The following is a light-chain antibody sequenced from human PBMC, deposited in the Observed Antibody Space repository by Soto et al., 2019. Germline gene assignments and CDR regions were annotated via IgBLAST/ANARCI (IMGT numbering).Light chain of an antibody. CDR2: GAS. Sequence: ESPGESATLSSRASQSVSSNLAWYQQKTGQAPRLLIYGASTRDTGIPARFSGSGSGTESTLASSILKPEDLAVQYWQHSNNWPRTCGQGTQVDIK. J-gene: IGKJ1*01. CDR1: QSVSSN. V-gene: IGKV3-15*01. CDR3: QHSNNWPRT.